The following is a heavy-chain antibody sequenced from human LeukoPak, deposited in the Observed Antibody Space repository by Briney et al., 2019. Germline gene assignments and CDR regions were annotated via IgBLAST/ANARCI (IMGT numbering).Heavy chain of an antibody. J-gene: IGHJ4*02. V-gene: IGHV3-21*01. CDR2: ISSSSYI. D-gene: IGHD3-10*01. CDR1: GFTFSSYS. CDR3: ATSEYYYGSGSLFF. Sequence: GGSLRLSCAASGFTFSSYSMNWVRQAPGKGLEWVSSISSSSYIYYADSVKGRFTISRDNAKNSLYLQMNSLRAEDTAVYYCATSEYYYGSGSLFFWGQGTLVTVSS.